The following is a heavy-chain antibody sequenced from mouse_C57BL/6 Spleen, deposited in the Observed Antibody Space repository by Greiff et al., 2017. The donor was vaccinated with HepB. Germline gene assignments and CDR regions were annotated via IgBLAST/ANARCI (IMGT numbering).Heavy chain of an antibody. D-gene: IGHD1-1*01. Sequence: EVQVVESGGGLVQPKGSLKLSCAASGFTFNTYAMHWVRQAPGKGLEWVARIRSKSSNYATYYADSVKDRFTISRDDSQSMLYLQMNNLKTEDTAMYYCVREGITTVLFDYWGQGTTLTVSS. V-gene: IGHV10-3*01. J-gene: IGHJ2*01. CDR2: IRSKSSNYAT. CDR1: GFTFNTYA. CDR3: VREGITTVLFDY.